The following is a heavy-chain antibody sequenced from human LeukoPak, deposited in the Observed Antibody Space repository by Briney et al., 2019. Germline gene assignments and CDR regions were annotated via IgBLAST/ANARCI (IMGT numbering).Heavy chain of an antibody. CDR1: GGSFSGYY. V-gene: IGHV4-30-4*08. Sequence: SETLSLTCAVYGGSFSGYYWSWIRQPPGKGLEWIGYIYYSGSTYYNPSLKSRVTISVDTSKNQFSLKLSSVTAADTAVYYCARVSSRWLQDYYFDYWGQGTLVTVSS. D-gene: IGHD5-24*01. J-gene: IGHJ4*02. CDR2: IYYSGST. CDR3: ARVSSRWLQDYYFDY.